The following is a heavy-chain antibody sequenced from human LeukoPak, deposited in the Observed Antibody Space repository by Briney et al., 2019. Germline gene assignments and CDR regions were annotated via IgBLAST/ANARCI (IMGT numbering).Heavy chain of an antibody. J-gene: IGHJ6*04. V-gene: IGHV4-4*02. D-gene: IGHD6-19*01. CDR3: AREGAVAGHYYYGMDV. CDR2: IYHSGST. CDR1: GGSISSSNW. Sequence: PSGTLSLTCAVSGGSISSSNWWSWVRQPPGKGLEWIGEIYHSGSTNYNPSLKSRVTISVDKSKNRFSLKLSSVTAADTAVYYCAREGAVAGHYYYGMDVWGKGTTVTVSS.